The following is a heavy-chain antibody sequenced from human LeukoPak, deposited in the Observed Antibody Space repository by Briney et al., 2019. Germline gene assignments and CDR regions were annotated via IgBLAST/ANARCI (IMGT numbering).Heavy chain of an antibody. CDR2: ISAYNGNT. J-gene: IGHJ4*02. Sequence: ASVKVSCXASGYTFTSYGISWVRQAPGQGLEWMGWISAYNGNTNYAQKLQGRVTMTTDTSTSIAYMELRSLRSDDTAVYYCARIRYCSSTSCSPFDYWGQGTLVTVSS. CDR3: ARIRYCSSTSCSPFDY. D-gene: IGHD2-2*01. V-gene: IGHV1-18*01. CDR1: GYTFTSYG.